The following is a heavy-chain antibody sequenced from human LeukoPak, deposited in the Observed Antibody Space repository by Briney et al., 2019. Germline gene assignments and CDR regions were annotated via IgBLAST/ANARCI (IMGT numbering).Heavy chain of an antibody. J-gene: IGHJ4*02. CDR1: GYSLSTYW. D-gene: IGHD1-7*01. Sequence: GESLKISCETAGYSLSTYWIAWVRQMPGKGLEWMGMIFPGDSDTRYSPSFEGQVTISADMSISTAFLQCFSLEASDTAIYYCARSGITGTTNVPGIGYWGQGTLVTVSS. CDR2: IFPGDSDT. V-gene: IGHV5-51*01. CDR3: ARSGITGTTNVPGIGY.